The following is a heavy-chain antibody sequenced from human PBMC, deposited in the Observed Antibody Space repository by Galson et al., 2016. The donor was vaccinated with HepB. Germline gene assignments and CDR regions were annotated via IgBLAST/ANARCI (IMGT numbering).Heavy chain of an antibody. CDR2: THYRSKWNT. Sequence: CAISGDSVSSNTAAWNWIRQSPSRGLEWLGRTHYRSKWNTDYAISMKTRMTINVDASRNQFSLQLDSVTPEDAAVYYCARDPKFQIYCPSTSDCYAQALFSDIWGPGTLVSGS. CDR1: GDSVSSNTAA. V-gene: IGHV6-1*01. D-gene: IGHD5/OR15-5a*01. J-gene: IGHJ1*01. CDR3: ARDPKFQIYCPSTSDCYAQALFSDI.